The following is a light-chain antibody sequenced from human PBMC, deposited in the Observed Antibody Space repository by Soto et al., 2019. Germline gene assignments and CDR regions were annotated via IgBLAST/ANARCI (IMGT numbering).Light chain of an antibody. CDR1: QDISSY. Sequence: DIQLTQSPSFLSASVGDRVTITCRAGQDISSYLAWYQQKPGKAPNLLMYAASTLQSGVPTRFSGSGSGTEFTLTISTLQPEDFATYYCQQLKSYLLTFGGGTKVEIK. CDR2: AAS. V-gene: IGKV1-9*01. J-gene: IGKJ4*01. CDR3: QQLKSYLLT.